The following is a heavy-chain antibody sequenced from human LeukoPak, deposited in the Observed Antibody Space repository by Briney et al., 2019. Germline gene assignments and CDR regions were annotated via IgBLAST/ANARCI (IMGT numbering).Heavy chain of an antibody. J-gene: IGHJ6*03. D-gene: IGHD6-13*01. V-gene: IGHV4-61*01. CDR1: GDSISSSTYY. CDR2: IYYSGST. Sequence: SETLSLSCTDSGDSISSSTYYWSWIRQPPGKGLEWIGYIYYSGSTNYNPSLKSRVTISVDTSKNQFSLKLSSVTAADTAVYYCARTTEAHSWRTRYYDYYMDVWGKGTTVTVSS. CDR3: ARTTEAHSWRTRYYDYYMDV.